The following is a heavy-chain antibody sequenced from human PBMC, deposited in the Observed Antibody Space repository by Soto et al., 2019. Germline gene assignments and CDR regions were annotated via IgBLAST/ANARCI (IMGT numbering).Heavy chain of an antibody. CDR1: GGSFSGYY. J-gene: IGHJ4*02. CDR3: ARTPIDGSGSYYNARFDY. CDR2: INHSGST. D-gene: IGHD3-10*01. Sequence: SSETLSLTCAVYGGSFSGYYWSWIRQPPGKGLEWIGEINHSGSTNYNPSLKSRVTISVDTSKNQFSLKLSSVTAADTAVYYCARTPIDGSGSYYNARFDYWGQGTLVTVSS. V-gene: IGHV4-34*01.